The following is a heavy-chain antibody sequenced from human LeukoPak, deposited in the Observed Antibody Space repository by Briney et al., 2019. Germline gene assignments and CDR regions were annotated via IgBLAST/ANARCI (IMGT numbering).Heavy chain of an antibody. V-gene: IGHV4-30-4*07. D-gene: IGHD6-13*01. CDR1: GGSFNSGAYS. CDR2: IYYSGST. CDR3: ARETVSAAGVPYFDY. Sequence: SQTLSLTCAVSGGSFNSGAYSWSWIRQPPGKGLEWIGYIYYSGSTYYNPSLKSRVAISVDTSKNQFSLKLNSVTAADTAVYYCARETVSAAGVPYFDYWGQGTLVTVSS. J-gene: IGHJ4*02.